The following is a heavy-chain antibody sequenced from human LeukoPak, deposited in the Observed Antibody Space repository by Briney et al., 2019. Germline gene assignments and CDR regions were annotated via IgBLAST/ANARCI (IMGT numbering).Heavy chain of an antibody. Sequence: ASVKVSCKASGYTFTDYYIHWVRQAPGQGLEWMGRINPNSGGTNYAQKFQGRVTMTRDTSTSTVYMELSSLRSEDTAVYYCARGSPVTNPPAILDYWGQGTLVTVSS. V-gene: IGHV1-2*06. CDR1: GYTFTDYY. CDR3: ARGSPVTNPPAILDY. CDR2: INPNSGGT. J-gene: IGHJ4*02. D-gene: IGHD4-17*01.